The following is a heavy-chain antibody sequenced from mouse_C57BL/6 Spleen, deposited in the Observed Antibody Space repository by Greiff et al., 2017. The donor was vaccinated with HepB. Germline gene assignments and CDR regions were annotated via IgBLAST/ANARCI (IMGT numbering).Heavy chain of an antibody. J-gene: IGHJ4*01. V-gene: IGHV5-9-1*02. CDR2: ISSGGDYI. CDR1: GFTFSSYA. D-gene: IGHD1-1*01. CDR3: TRDYYSSSGDYYAKDY. Sequence: EVKLMESGEGLVKPGGSLKLSCAASGFTFSSYAMSWVRQTPEKRLEWVAYISSGGDYIYYADTVKGRFTISRDNARNTLYLQMSSLKSEDTAVYYCTRDYYSSSGDYYAKDYWGQGTSVTVSS.